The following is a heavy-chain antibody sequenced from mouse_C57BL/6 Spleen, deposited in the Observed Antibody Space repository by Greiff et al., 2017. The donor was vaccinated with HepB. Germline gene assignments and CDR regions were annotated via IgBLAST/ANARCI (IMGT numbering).Heavy chain of an antibody. D-gene: IGHD2-5*01. Sequence: VQLKESGGGLVKPGGSLKLSCAASGFTFSSYAMSWVRQTPEKRLEWVATISDGGSYTYYPDNVKGRFTISRDNAKNNLYLQMSHLKSEDTAMYYCARDRGSNYGFAYWGQGTLVTVSA. V-gene: IGHV5-4*01. CDR3: ARDRGSNYGFAY. CDR2: ISDGGSYT. J-gene: IGHJ3*01. CDR1: GFTFSSYA.